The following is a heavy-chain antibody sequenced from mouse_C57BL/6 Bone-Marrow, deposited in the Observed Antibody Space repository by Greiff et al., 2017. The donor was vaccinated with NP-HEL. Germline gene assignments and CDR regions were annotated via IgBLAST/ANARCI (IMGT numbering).Heavy chain of an antibody. J-gene: IGHJ4*01. CDR1: GYSFTDYN. D-gene: IGHD1-1*01. CDR2: INPNYGTT. Sequence: EVQLQQSGPELVKPGASVKISCKASGYSFTDYNMNWVKQSNGKSLEWIGVINPNYGTTSYNQKFKGKATLTVDQSSSTAYMQLNSLTSEDSAVYDCASPYYGSSPYAMDYWGQGTSVTVSS. CDR3: ASPYYGSSPYAMDY. V-gene: IGHV1-39*01.